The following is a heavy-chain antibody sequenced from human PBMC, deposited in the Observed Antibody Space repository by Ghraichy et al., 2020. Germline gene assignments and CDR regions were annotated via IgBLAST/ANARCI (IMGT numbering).Heavy chain of an antibody. CDR2: ISAYNGNT. CDR3: ARDLSGGPTYYYDSSGLYYGMDV. V-gene: IGHV1-18*04. D-gene: IGHD3-22*01. CDR1: GYTFTSYG. J-gene: IGHJ6*02. Sequence: ASVKVSCKASGYTFTSYGISWVRQAPGQGLEWMGWISAYNGNTNYAQKLQGRVTMTTDTSTSTAYMELRSLRSDDTAVYYCARDLSGGPTYYYDSSGLYYGMDVWGQGTTVTVSS.